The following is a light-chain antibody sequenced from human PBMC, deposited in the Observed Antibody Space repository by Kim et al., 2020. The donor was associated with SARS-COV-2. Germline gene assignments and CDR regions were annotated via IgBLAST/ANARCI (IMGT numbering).Light chain of an antibody. CDR3: QQYNNWPYT. Sequence: EIVMTQSPATLSVSPGERATLSCRASQSVGSSLAWYQHKAGQAPRLLICGASTRATGLPARFSASGSGTEFTLTISSLQSEDFAVYYCQQYNNWPYTFGQGTKLEI. CDR1: QSVGSS. CDR2: GAS. V-gene: IGKV3-15*01. J-gene: IGKJ2*01.